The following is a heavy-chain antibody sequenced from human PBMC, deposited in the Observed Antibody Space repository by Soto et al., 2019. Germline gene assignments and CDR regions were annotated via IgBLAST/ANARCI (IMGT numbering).Heavy chain of an antibody. CDR2: ISYDETNE. J-gene: IGHJ6*02. Sequence: PGGSLRLSCVASGFTFGSHGMHWFRQAPGKGLERVAVISYDETNEHYVDSVKGRFTISRDNSKSILYLQMNRLRPEDTAVYKCAKDLRTTISDYGMDVWGQGTTVTVSS. CDR1: GFTFGSHG. V-gene: IGHV3-30*18. CDR3: AKDLRTTISDYGMDV.